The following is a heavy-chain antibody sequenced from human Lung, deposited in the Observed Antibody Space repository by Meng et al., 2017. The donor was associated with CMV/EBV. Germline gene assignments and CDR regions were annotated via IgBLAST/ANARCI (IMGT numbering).Heavy chain of an antibody. V-gene: IGHV5-51*01. CDR3: AGIGVQALGITGTLDYYYYYGMDV. CDR1: GYSFTSYW. Sequence: GGSLRPSCKGSGYSFTSYWIGWVRQMPGKGLEWMGIIYPGDSDTRYSPSFQGQVTISAEKSISTAYLQWSSLKASDTAMYYCAGIGVQALGITGTLDYYYYYGMDVWGQGTTVTSP. D-gene: IGHD1-7*01. J-gene: IGHJ6*02. CDR2: IYPGDSDT.